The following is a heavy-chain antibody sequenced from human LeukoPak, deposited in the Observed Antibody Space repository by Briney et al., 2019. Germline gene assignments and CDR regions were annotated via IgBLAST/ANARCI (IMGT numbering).Heavy chain of an antibody. V-gene: IGHV3-21*01. J-gene: IGHJ4*02. Sequence: PGGSLRLSCAASGFTFSSYSMNWVRQAPGKWLEWVSSISSSSSYTYYADSVKGRFTISRDNAKNTLYLQMNSLRAEDTAVYYCVRNLDFWGASEDYWGQGTLVTVSS. CDR2: ISSSSSYT. D-gene: IGHD3-3*01. CDR1: GFTFSSYS. CDR3: VRNLDFWGASEDY.